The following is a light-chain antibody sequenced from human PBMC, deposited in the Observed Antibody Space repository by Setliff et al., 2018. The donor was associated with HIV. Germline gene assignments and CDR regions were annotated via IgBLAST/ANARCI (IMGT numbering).Light chain of an antibody. CDR3: SSYAITNTLP. V-gene: IGLV2-14*01. CDR1: SSGVGGYSH. J-gene: IGLJ1*01. Sequence: QSALTQPASVSGSPGQSITISCTGTSSGVGGYSHVSWYQQHPGKAPKLIIYEVRNRPSGVSNRFSGSKSGNTASLTISGLRAEDEADYYCSSYAITNTLPFGTGTKV. CDR2: EVR.